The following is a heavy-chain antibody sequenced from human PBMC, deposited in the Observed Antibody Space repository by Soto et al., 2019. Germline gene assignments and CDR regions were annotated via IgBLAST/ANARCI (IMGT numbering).Heavy chain of an antibody. D-gene: IGHD1-20*01. V-gene: IGHV1-2*02. J-gene: IGHJ4*02. CDR1: GYTFTGYY. Sequence: ASVKVSCKASGYTFTGYYMHWVRQAPGQGLEWMGWINPNSGGTNYAQKFQGRVTMTRDTSISTAYMELSRLRSDDTAVYYCARGTLLTRITGTTGGIVYWGPGPLVTVSS. CDR3: ARGTLLTRITGTTGGIVY. CDR2: INPNSGGT.